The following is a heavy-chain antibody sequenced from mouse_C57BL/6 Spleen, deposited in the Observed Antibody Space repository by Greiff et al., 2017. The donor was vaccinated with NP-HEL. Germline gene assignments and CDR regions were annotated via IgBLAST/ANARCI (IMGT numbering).Heavy chain of an antibody. CDR1: GFTFSDYY. J-gene: IGHJ2*01. CDR2: INYDGSST. V-gene: IGHV5-16*01. CDR3: ARDDYYFDY. Sequence: EVKVVESEGGLVQPGSSMKLSCTASGFTFSDYYMAWVRQVPEKGLEWVANINYDGSSTYYLDSLKSRFIISRDNAKNILYLQMSSLKSEDTATYYCARDDYYFDYWGQGTTLTVSS. D-gene: IGHD2-13*01.